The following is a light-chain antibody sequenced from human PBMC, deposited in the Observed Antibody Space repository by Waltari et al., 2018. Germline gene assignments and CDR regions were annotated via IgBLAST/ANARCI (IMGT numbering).Light chain of an antibody. J-gene: IGLJ1*01. CDR3: AAWDDSLNGQNV. CDR1: SSNIGSKS. Sequence: QSVLTQPPSASGTPGQRVTISCSGTSSNIGSKSVTCSQQLPGTAPKLLIYSNDQRPSGVPDRFSGSKSGTSASLAISGLQSEDEAVYYCAAWDDSLNGQNVFGTGTKVTVL. CDR2: SND. V-gene: IGLV1-44*01.